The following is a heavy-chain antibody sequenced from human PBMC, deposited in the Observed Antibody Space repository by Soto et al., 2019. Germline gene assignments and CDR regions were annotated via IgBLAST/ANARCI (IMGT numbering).Heavy chain of an antibody. V-gene: IGHV3-49*03. CDR2: ISGTTYGGTA. J-gene: IGHJ4*02. CDR3: SGHGGFSAP. Sequence: LRLSCSASGFTFPDHAVSWFRQAPGKGPEWVSLISGTTYGGTAEYAASVRGRFIVSREDSKRIVYLQMNSLKTEDTAVYYCSGHGGFSAPWGPGTLVTVSS. CDR1: GFTFPDHA. D-gene: IGHD3-16*01.